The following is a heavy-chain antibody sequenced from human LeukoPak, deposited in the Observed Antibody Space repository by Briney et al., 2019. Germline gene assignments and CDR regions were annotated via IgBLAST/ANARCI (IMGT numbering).Heavy chain of an antibody. D-gene: IGHD7-27*01. CDR1: GFSISSYG. CDR2: IRYDGSNK. J-gene: IGHJ4*02. Sequence: GGSLRLSCAASGFSISSYGMHWVRQAPGKGLEWVAFIRYDGSNKDYADSVKGRFTISRDNSKNTLFLQMNSLRAEDTAVYYCARDPPGAHFDYWGQGTLVTVSS. V-gene: IGHV3-30*02. CDR3: ARDPPGAHFDY.